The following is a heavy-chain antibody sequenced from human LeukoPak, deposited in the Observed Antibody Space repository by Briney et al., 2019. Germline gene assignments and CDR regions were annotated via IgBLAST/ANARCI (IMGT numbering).Heavy chain of an antibody. D-gene: IGHD2-15*01. CDR2: VHRDGSI. CDR1: GISVSENY. CDR3: ARDSGSASWAYS. V-gene: IGHV3-66*02. J-gene: IGHJ4*02. Sequence: GGSLRLSCAASGISVSENYMSWVRQAPGKGLEWVCVVHRDGSIEYADSVKGRFTISRDIAENTLSLQMNSLRVEDTAVYYCARDSGSASWAYSWGQGTLVTISS.